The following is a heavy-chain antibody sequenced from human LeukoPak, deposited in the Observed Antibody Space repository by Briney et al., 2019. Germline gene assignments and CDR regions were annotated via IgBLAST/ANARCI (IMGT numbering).Heavy chain of an antibody. V-gene: IGHV3-7*03. D-gene: IGHD3-16*01. CDR2: IKPDGVET. J-gene: IGHJ5*02. CDR3: VRDGGTDWYDP. CDR1: GFTITDYL. Sequence: PGGSLRLSCAASGFTITDYLMTWVRQAAGGGLEWVANIKPDGVETSYVDSVKGRFTISRYNANNSVFLQMNSLRVEDTATYYCVRDGGTDWYDPWGQGTLVSVSS.